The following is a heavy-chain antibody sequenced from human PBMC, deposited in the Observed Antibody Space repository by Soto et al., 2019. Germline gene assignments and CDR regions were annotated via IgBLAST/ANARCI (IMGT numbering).Heavy chain of an antibody. Sequence: SGPTLVNPTQTLTLTCTFSGFSLSTSGVGVGWIRQPPGKALEWLALIYWDDDKRYSPSLKSRLTITKDTSKNQVVLTMTNMDPVDTATYYCAHSYPTTYGSGWYDFDYWGQGTLVTVSS. J-gene: IGHJ4*02. CDR3: AHSYPTTYGSGWYDFDY. V-gene: IGHV2-5*02. D-gene: IGHD6-19*01. CDR2: IYWDDDK. CDR1: GFSLSTSGVG.